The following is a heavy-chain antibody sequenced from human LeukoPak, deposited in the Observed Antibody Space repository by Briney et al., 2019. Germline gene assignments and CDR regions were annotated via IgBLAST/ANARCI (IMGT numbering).Heavy chain of an antibody. J-gene: IGHJ6*02. V-gene: IGHV4-30-4*01. CDR3: ARDAYYYGETYAMDV. D-gene: IGHD3-22*01. CDR2: IYYSGST. Sequence: SETLSLTCTVSGGSIRSGDYYWSWIRQPPGKGLEWIGYIYYSGSTYYDPSLKSRVTISVDTSKNQFSLKLSSVTAADTAVYYCARDAYYYGETYAMDVWGQGTTVTVSS. CDR1: GGSIRSGDYY.